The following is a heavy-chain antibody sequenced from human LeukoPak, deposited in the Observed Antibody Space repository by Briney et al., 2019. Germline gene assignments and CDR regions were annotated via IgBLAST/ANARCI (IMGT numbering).Heavy chain of an antibody. Sequence: GGSLRLSCAASGFTFSSYSMNWVRQAPGRGLEWVSSIRFTGSYIYYADSVKGRFTISRDNAKNSLYLQMNSLRAEGTAVYYCARVGPGYDSSGYYVDYWGQGTLVTVSS. CDR3: ARVGPGYDSSGYYVDY. CDR2: IRFTGSYI. D-gene: IGHD3-22*01. CDR1: GFTFSSYS. V-gene: IGHV3-21*01. J-gene: IGHJ4*02.